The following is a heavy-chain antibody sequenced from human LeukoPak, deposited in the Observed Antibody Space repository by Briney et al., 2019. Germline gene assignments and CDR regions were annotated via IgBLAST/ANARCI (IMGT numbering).Heavy chain of an antibody. CDR1: GFTVSSIY. D-gene: IGHD2-15*01. CDR3: ARVRQLVVQYYYYMDV. Sequence: GGSLRLSCAASGFTVSSIYMSWVRQAPGKGLEWVSVIYSGGSTYYADSVKGRFTISRDNSKNTLYLQMNSLRAEDTAVYYCARVRQLVVQYYYYMDVWGKGTTVTVSS. J-gene: IGHJ6*03. CDR2: IYSGGST. V-gene: IGHV3-66*02.